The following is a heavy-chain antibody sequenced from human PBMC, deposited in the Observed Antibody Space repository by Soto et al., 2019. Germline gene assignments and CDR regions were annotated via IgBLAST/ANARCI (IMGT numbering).Heavy chain of an antibody. CDR1: GFTFSSHT. CDR3: AGRIAAGGGLDV. V-gene: IGHV3-21*02. Sequence: EVQLVESGGGLVKPGGSLRLSCAASGFTFSSHTMTWVRQAPGKGLEWVSSISSSSGYIHYADSVKGRFTISRDNANNSWYQQMNSLSAEDTALYYCAGRIAAGGGLDVWGQGTTVSVSS. CDR2: ISSSSGYI. J-gene: IGHJ6*02. D-gene: IGHD6-13*01.